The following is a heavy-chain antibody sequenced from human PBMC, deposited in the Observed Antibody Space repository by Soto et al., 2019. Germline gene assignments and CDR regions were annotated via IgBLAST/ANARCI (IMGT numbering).Heavy chain of an antibody. D-gene: IGHD3-22*01. CDR2: SRDKPQGYST. CDR3: VRATYFSDSSGYTRCLDY. V-gene: IGHV3-72*01. J-gene: IGHJ4*02. Sequence: SLRLSCAGSGFTLGDHYIDWVRQAPGKGLEWVGRSRDKPQGYSTAYAASVKGRFTTSRDESKNSAYLQMNSLKTEDTAVYYCVRATYFSDSSGYTRCLDYWGQGTLVTVSS. CDR1: GFTLGDHY.